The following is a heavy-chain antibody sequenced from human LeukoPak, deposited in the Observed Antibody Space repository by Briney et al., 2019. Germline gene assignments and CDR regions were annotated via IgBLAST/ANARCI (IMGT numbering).Heavy chain of an antibody. CDR1: GFTFSTYT. CDR3: AREDASGSYYRSLDY. J-gene: IGHJ4*02. D-gene: IGHD3-10*01. CDR2: ITISSRYI. V-gene: IGHV3-21*01. Sequence: GSLRLSCAASGFTFSTYTMNWVRQAPGKGLEWVSSITISSRYIYYADSVKGRFTISRDNAKNSLFLHMNSLRAEDTAVYYCAREDASGSYYRSLDYWGQGTLVTVSS.